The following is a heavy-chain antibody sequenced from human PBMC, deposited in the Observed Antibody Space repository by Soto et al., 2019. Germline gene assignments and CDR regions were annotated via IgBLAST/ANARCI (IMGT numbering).Heavy chain of an antibody. CDR1: GFTFSSYA. J-gene: IGHJ4*02. V-gene: IGHV3-30-3*01. Sequence: QVQLVESGGGVVQPGRSLRLSCAASGFTFSSYAMHWVRQAPGKGLEWVAVISYDGSNKYYADSVKGRFTISRDNSKNTLYLQMNSLRAEDTAVYYCARDFEFSLYSSTQPGYFDYWGQGTLVTVSS. D-gene: IGHD6-13*01. CDR2: ISYDGSNK. CDR3: ARDFEFSLYSSTQPGYFDY.